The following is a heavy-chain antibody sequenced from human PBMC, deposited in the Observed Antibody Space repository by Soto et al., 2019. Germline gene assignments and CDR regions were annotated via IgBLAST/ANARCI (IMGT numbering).Heavy chain of an antibody. CDR1: GGSISSGGYY. V-gene: IGHV4-31*03. Sequence: TSETLSLTCTVSGGSISSGGYYWSWIRQHPGKGLEWIGYIYYSGSTYYNPSLKSRVTISVDTSKNQFSLKLSSVTAADTAVYYCARDQEGSGWFSYWGQGTLVTVSS. CDR2: IYYSGST. D-gene: IGHD6-19*01. J-gene: IGHJ4*02. CDR3: ARDQEGSGWFSY.